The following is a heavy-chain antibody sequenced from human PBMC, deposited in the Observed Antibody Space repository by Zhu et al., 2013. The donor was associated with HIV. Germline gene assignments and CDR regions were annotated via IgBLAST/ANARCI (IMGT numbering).Heavy chain of an antibody. V-gene: IGHV1-2*02. CDR3: ARGGSRGNXXGLEY. J-gene: IGHJ4*02. CDR1: GYTFIDYH. Sequence: QVQLVQSGAEVKKPGASVKVSCKASGYTFIDYHMHWVRQAPGQGLEWMGWINPDSAGTKSAQKFQGRVTMTRDTSINTAYMELTRLTSDDTALYYCARGGSRGNXXGLEYWGQGALVTVSS. D-gene: IGHD5-18*01. CDR2: INPDSAGT.